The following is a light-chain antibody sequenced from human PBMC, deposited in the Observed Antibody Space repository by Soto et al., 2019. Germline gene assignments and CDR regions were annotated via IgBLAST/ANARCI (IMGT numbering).Light chain of an antibody. CDR1: QSISSW. V-gene: IGKV1-5*03. Sequence: DIEMTPPPSTLSASVGERVTNTCRASQSISSWLAWYQQKPGKAPKLLIYKASSLESGVPSRFSGSGSGTEFTLTISSLHPDDFATYYCQQYNSYSWTFGQGTKV. CDR3: QQYNSYSWT. CDR2: KAS. J-gene: IGKJ1*01.